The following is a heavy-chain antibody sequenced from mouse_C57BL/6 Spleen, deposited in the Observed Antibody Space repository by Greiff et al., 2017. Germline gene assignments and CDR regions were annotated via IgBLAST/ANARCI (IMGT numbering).Heavy chain of an antibody. J-gene: IGHJ1*03. CDR2: IDPEDGET. Sequence: VQLQQSGAELVKPGASVKLSCTASGFNIEDYYMHWVKQRTEQGLEWIGRIDPEDGETKCAPKFQGRATITADTSSNTTYLQLISLTSEDTAVYYCARWKSPDWYCDVWGTGTTVTVSS. D-gene: IGHD1-3*01. V-gene: IGHV14-2*01. CDR3: ARWKSPDWYCDV. CDR1: GFNIEDYY.